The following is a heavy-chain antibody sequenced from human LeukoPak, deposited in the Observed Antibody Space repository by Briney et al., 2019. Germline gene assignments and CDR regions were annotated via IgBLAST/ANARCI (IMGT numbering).Heavy chain of an antibody. J-gene: IGHJ5*02. CDR2: MRVNGDMA. Sequence: GRSVKVSCKASGYPFTKFYMHWVRQAPGHGLEWMGLMRVNGDMALPSQKFQGRVTMTRDTSTSTDYMELSSLRYEDTAVYYCARDNSDTVKGECSGACYWWFDPWGQGTLVTVSP. V-gene: IGHV1-46*01. CDR3: ARDNSDTVKGECSGACYWWFDP. CDR1: GYPFTKFY. D-gene: IGHD6-19*01.